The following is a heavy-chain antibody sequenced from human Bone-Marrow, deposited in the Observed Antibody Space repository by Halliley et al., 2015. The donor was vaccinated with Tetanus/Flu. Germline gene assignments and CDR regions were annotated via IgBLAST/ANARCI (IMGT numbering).Heavy chain of an antibody. J-gene: IGHJ3*02. V-gene: IGHV3-53*01. CDR1: GFTVSAYF. Sequence: VQLVQSGGGLIQPGGALRLSCAASGFTVSAYFMNWVRQAPGKGLEWVSIMYTGGFTYYADSVKGRFTISRDNSNNTLYLQMNSLRAEATAVYYSARGGLQDAFYSWGQGTRVTVSS. CDR3: ARGGLQDAFYS. CDR2: MYTGGFT.